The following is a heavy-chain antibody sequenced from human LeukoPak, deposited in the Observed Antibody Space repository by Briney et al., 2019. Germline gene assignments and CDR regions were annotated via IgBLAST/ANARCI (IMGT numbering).Heavy chain of an antibody. V-gene: IGHV3-53*01. CDR2: IYSGGST. D-gene: IGHD6-13*01. J-gene: IGHJ3*02. CDR1: GFTVSSNY. Sequence: GGSPRLSCAASGFTVSSNYMSWVRQAPGKGLEWVSVIYSGGSTYYADPVKGRFTISRDNSKNTLYLQMNSLRAEDTAVYYCASVVRIAAAADAFDIWGQGTMVTVSS. CDR3: ASVVRIAAAADAFDI.